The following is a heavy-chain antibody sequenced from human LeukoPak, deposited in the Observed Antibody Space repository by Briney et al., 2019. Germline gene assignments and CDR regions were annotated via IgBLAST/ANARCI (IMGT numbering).Heavy chain of an antibody. D-gene: IGHD3-22*01. V-gene: IGHV4-61*05. CDR2: IYYSGST. CDR1: GGSISSSSAY. CDR3: ARLRDSTGYHFDY. J-gene: IGHJ4*02. Sequence: SETLSLTCTVSGGSISSSSAYWGWLRQPPGKGLEGLGDIYYSGSTNYNPSLKSRVTMSVDTSKKQLSLNLRSVTAADMAVYYCARLRDSTGYHFDYWGQGTLVTVSS.